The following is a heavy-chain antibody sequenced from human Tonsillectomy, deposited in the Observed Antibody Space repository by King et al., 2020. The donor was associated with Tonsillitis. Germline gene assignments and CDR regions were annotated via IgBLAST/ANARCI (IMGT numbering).Heavy chain of an antibody. V-gene: IGHV4-59*01. J-gene: IGHJ3*02. Sequence: QLQESGPGLVKPSETLSLTCTVSVGSISTYYWSWIRHPPGKGLECIGYIHYSGSTNYNPSLKSRVTISVDTSKNQFSLKLSSVTAADTAVYYCARDGAYDYVWGSYHDAFDIWGQGTMVTVSS. CDR3: ARDGAYDYVWGSYHDAFDI. D-gene: IGHD3-16*02. CDR1: VGSISTYY. CDR2: IHYSGST.